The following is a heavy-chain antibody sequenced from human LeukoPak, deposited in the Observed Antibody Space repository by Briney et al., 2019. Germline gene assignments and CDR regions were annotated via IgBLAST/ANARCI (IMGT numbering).Heavy chain of an antibody. D-gene: IGHD5-18*01. CDR1: GFIVSSKY. CDR2: ISTSSSYI. J-gene: IGHJ4*02. Sequence: KAGGSLRLSCAASGFIVSSKYMSWVRQAPGKGLEWVSSISTSSSYIHYADSVKGRFTISRDNAKNSLYLQMNSLRAEDTAVYYCVRGRGYSYGHLGLGFDYWGQGTLVTVSS. CDR3: VRGRGYSYGHLGLGFDY. V-gene: IGHV3-21*01.